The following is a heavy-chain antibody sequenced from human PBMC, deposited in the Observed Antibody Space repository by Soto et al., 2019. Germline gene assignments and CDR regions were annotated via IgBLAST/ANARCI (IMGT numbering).Heavy chain of an antibody. CDR1: GGSIASSLYY. CDR2: IYYSGST. D-gene: IGHD6-19*01. CDR3: VSHRNYIVVSGSFFGY. V-gene: IGHV4-39*01. Sequence: SETLSLTCTVSGGSIASSLYYWGWVRQSPGKGLEWIESIYYSGSTHYNPSLKSRVTVSVDTSKNQFSLKLTSVTAADTAVYFCVSHRNYIVVSGSFFGYWSQGTLVTVSS. J-gene: IGHJ4*02.